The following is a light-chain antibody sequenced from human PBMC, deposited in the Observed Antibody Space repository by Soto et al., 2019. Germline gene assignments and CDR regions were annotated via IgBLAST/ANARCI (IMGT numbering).Light chain of an antibody. J-gene: IGKJ5*01. CDR1: QTVNSR. Sequence: EIVLTQSPATLSSSPGERATLSCRASQTVNSRLAWYQHKPGQAPRLLIYHTSNRATGIPARFSGSGSGTDFTLIISRLEPEDFTVYYCQQYNKWPPITFGQGTRLEIK. CDR3: QQYNKWPPIT. CDR2: HTS. V-gene: IGKV3-11*01.